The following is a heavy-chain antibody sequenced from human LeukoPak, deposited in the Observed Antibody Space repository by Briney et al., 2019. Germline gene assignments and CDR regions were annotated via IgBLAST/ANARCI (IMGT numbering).Heavy chain of an antibody. V-gene: IGHV4-31*03. J-gene: IGHJ2*01. CDR1: GGSISSGGYY. CDR2: IYYSGST. D-gene: IGHD3-10*01. Sequence: SETLSLTCTVSGGSISSGGYYWSWIRQHPGKGLEWIGYIYYSGSTYYNPSLKSRVTISVDTSKNQFSLKLSSVTAADTAVYYCARGRDPAGYFGLWGRGTLVTVSS. CDR3: ARGRDPAGYFGL.